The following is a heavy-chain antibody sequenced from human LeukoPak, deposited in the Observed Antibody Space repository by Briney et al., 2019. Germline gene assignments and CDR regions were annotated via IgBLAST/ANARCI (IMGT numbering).Heavy chain of an antibody. CDR3: ARGVGSGSYVWFDP. CDR1: GYIFSNYW. J-gene: IGHJ5*02. D-gene: IGHD3-3*01. CDR2: LYPGDSDT. Sequence: GESLKISCKGSGYIFSNYWIGWVRQMPGKGLEWMGLLYPGDSDTTYSPSFEGQVTISADKSISTAYLQWSSLKASDTAMYYCARGVGSGSYVWFDPWGQGTLVTVSS. V-gene: IGHV5-51*01.